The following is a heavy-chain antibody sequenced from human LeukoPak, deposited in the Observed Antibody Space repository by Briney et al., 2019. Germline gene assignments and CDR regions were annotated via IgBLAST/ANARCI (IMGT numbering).Heavy chain of an antibody. Sequence: PGGSLRLSCAASGFTVSSNYMSWVRQAPGKGLEWVSYISSSGSTIYYADSVKGRFTISRDNAKNSLYLQMNSLRAEDTAVYYCARDRYSLDYWGQGTLVTVSS. J-gene: IGHJ4*02. CDR2: ISSSGSTI. V-gene: IGHV3-11*01. CDR1: GFTVSSNY. CDR3: ARDRYSLDY. D-gene: IGHD1-14*01.